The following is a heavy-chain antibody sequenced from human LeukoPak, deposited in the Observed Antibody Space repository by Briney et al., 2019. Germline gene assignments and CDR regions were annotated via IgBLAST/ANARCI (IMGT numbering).Heavy chain of an antibody. CDR2: IDPSDSYT. V-gene: IGHV5-10-1*01. D-gene: IGHD6-13*01. Sequence: GASLKIPCKGSGYSFTSYWISWVRQMPGKGLEWMGRIDPSDSYTNYSPSFEGHVTISADKSISTAYLQWSSLKASDIATYYCARHYGAAGDFDYWSQGTLVTVSS. CDR3: ARHYGAAGDFDY. J-gene: IGHJ4*02. CDR1: GYSFTSYW.